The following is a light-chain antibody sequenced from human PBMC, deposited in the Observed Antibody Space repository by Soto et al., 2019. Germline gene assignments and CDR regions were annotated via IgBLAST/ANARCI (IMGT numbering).Light chain of an antibody. Sequence: AIRMTQSPSSLSPSTGDRVTITCRASQGISSYLSWYQQKPGKAPKLLIYAASTLQSGVPSRFSGSRPGTDFTPNISCLQSQDFATYSCQQYYSYPQTFGHGTKVDIK. CDR2: AAS. V-gene: IGKV1-8*01. CDR1: QGISSY. CDR3: QQYYSYPQT. J-gene: IGKJ1*01.